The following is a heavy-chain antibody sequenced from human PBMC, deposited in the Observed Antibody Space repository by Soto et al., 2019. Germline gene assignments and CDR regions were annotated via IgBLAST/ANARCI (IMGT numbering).Heavy chain of an antibody. V-gene: IGHV5-10-1*01. D-gene: IGHD6-25*01. CDR2: IDPSDSYT. CDR3: ARLDRLDYYCGMDV. J-gene: IGHJ6*02. Sequence: PGESLKISCKGSGYSFTSYWMSWVRQMPGKGLEWMGRIDPSDSYTNYSPSFQGHVTISADKSISTAYLQWSSLKASDTAMYYCARLDRLDYYCGMDVWGQGTPVTVYS. CDR1: GYSFTSYW.